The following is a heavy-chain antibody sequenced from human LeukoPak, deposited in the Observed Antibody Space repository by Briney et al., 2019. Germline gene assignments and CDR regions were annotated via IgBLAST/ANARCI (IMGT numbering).Heavy chain of an antibody. CDR1: GYTFTVYP. D-gene: IGHD1-26*01. Sequence: ASVKVSCKASGYTFTVYPVHWVRQAPGQGLEWMGLIDPNSGDTNYAQKFQGRVTMTRDTSISTVYLELSSLRPDDTAVFYCAREKTAYCPTADCHNWFDPWGQGTLVTVSS. J-gene: IGHJ5*02. V-gene: IGHV1-2*02. CDR2: IDPNSGDT. CDR3: AREKTAYCPTADCHNWFDP.